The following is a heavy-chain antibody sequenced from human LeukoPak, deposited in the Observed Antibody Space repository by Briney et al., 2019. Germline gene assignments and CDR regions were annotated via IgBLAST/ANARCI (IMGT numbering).Heavy chain of an antibody. V-gene: IGHV3-30-3*01. D-gene: IGHD3-10*01. CDR3: VREPGYYFDY. CDR1: GFNFDNFA. J-gene: IGHJ4*02. CDR2: ISYDGSNK. Sequence: PGGSLRLSCVVSGFNFDNFAMHWVRQAPGKGLEWVAVISYDGSNKYYADSVKGRFTISRDNSKNTLYLQMNSLRAEDTAVYYCVREPGYYFDYWGQGTLVTVSS.